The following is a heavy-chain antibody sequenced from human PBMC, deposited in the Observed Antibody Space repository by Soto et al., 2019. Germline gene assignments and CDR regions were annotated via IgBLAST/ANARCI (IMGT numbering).Heavy chain of an antibody. D-gene: IGHD5-12*01. CDR2: ISGSGGST. CDR3: AKYPTFYCGYDSGGEYYYYMDV. Sequence: GGSLRLSCAASGFTFSSYAMSWVRQAPGKGLEWVSAISGSGGSTYYADSVKGRFTISRDNSKNTLYLQMNSLRAEDTAVYFCAKYPTFYCGYDSGGEYYYYMDVWGKGTTVTVSS. J-gene: IGHJ6*03. CDR1: GFTFSSYA. V-gene: IGHV3-23*01.